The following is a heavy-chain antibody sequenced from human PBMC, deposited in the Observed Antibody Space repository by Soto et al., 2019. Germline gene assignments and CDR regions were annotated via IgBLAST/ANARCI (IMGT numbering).Heavy chain of an antibody. V-gene: IGHV4-61*08. Sequence: SETLSLTCTVSGGSVSIGDYSWTWIRQPPGKGLEWIGYIFYTGNTNYSPSLKSRVTMSVDRSRNQFSLRLSSVTAADTAVYYCARDWELRRMDVWGQGTTVTVSS. CDR1: GGSVSIGDYS. J-gene: IGHJ6*02. D-gene: IGHD1-7*01. CDR3: ARDWELRRMDV. CDR2: IFYTGNT.